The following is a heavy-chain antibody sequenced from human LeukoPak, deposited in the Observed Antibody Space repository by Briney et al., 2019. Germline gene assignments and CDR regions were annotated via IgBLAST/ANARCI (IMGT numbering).Heavy chain of an antibody. Sequence: GGSLRLSCAASGFTFSSYEMNWVRQAPGKGLEWVSYISSSGSTIYYADSVKGRFTISRDNAKNSLYLQMNSLRAEDTAVYYCARDSGGYGMDVWGQGTTVTVSS. D-gene: IGHD2-8*02. V-gene: IGHV3-48*03. CDR3: ARDSGGYGMDV. CDR1: GFTFSSYE. J-gene: IGHJ6*02. CDR2: ISSSGSTI.